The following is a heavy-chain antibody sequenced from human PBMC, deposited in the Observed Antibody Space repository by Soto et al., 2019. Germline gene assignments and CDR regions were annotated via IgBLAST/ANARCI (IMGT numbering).Heavy chain of an antibody. Sequence: VKVSCKASGGTFSRYAISWVRQAPGQGLEWMGGIIPMFGKANYAQKFQGRVTITADESTSTGYMELRSLRSEDTAVYYCARDGTLYDSSGYYYLYWGQGTLVTVSS. CDR3: ARDGTLYDSSGYYYLY. J-gene: IGHJ4*02. CDR1: GGTFSRYA. V-gene: IGHV1-69*13. D-gene: IGHD3-22*01. CDR2: IIPMFGKA.